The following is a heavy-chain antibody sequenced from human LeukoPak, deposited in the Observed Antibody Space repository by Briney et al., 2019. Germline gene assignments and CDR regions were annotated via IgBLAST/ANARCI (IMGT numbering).Heavy chain of an antibody. D-gene: IGHD5-18*01. J-gene: IGHJ4*02. CDR1: GFTLNNYA. CDR3: ARDPTPTQLWFRGTFDY. Sequence: GGSLRLSCAASGFTLNNYAMSWVRQAPGKGLEWVSIINNSGGSTYYADSVKGRFTISRDKAKNSLYLHMNSLRADDTAVYYCARDPTPTQLWFRGTFDYWGQGALVTVSS. CDR2: INNSGGST. V-gene: IGHV3-23*01.